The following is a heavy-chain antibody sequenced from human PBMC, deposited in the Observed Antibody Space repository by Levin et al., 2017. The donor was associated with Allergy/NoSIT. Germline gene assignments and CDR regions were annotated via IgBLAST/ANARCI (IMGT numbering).Heavy chain of an antibody. CDR3: ARDGEGKLETYGDY. V-gene: IGHV4-39*07. Sequence: SETLSLTCTVSGGSISSSSYYWGWIRQPPGKGLEWIGSIYYSGSTYYNPSLKSRVTISVDTSKNQFSLKLSSVTAADTAVYYCARDGEGKLETYGDYWGQGTLVTVSS. D-gene: IGHD1-1*01. CDR2: IYYSGST. J-gene: IGHJ4*02. CDR1: GGSISSSSYY.